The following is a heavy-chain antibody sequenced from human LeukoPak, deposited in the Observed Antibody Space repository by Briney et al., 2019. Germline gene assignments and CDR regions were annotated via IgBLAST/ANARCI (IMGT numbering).Heavy chain of an antibody. J-gene: IGHJ5*02. Sequence: SETLSLTCTVSGGSISSYYWSWLRQPPGKGLEWIGYIYYSGSTNYNPSLKSRVTISVDTSKNQFYLKLSSVTAADTAVYYCAREATMVRGTSWFDPWGKGTLVTVSS. CDR2: IYYSGST. CDR1: GGSISSYY. D-gene: IGHD3-10*01. CDR3: AREATMVRGTSWFDP. V-gene: IGHV4-59*01.